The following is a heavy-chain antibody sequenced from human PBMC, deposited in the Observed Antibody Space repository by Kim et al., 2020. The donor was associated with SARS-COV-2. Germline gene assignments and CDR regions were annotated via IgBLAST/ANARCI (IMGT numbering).Heavy chain of an antibody. V-gene: IGHV4-39*01. J-gene: IGHJ4*02. D-gene: IGHD5-12*01. Sequence: SLKSRVTISVDTSNNQFSLKLSSVTAADTAVYYCARLSRDGYNFSSDFDYWGQGTLVTVSS. CDR3: ARLSRDGYNFSSDFDY.